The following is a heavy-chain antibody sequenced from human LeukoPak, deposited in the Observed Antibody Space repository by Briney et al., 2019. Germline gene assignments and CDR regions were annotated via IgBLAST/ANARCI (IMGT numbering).Heavy chain of an antibody. CDR3: AKLPVDPRKDYDYVWGSYRTSDY. V-gene: IGHV3-7*01. J-gene: IGHJ4*02. CDR2: INQDGSAQ. CDR1: GFSFSGYW. Sequence: GGSLRLSCTASGFSFSGYWMSWVRQAPGKGLEWVANINQDGSAQYYEDSVKGQFTISRDNAKNTLYLQMNSLRAEDTAVYYCAKLPVDPRKDYDYVWGSYRTSDYWGQGTLVTVSS. D-gene: IGHD3-16*01.